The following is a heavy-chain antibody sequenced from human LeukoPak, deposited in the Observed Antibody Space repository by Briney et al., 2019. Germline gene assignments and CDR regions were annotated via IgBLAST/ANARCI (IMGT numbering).Heavy chain of an antibody. D-gene: IGHD6-13*01. CDR2: IYSGGNT. J-gene: IGHJ4*02. CDR3: ARGIAVAGIVGVFDY. V-gene: IGHV3-66*01. CDR1: GFSVSSNH. Sequence: GGSLRLSCAASGFSVSSNHMSWVRQAPGKGLEWVSVIYSGGNTHYADSVKGRFTISRDNSKNTLYLQMNSLRAEDTAVYYCARGIAVAGIVGVFDYWGQGILVTVSS.